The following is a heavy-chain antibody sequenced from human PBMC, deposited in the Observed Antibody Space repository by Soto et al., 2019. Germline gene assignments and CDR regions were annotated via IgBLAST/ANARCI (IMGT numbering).Heavy chain of an antibody. CDR2: IYYSGST. CDR3: ARDVERLRYYGMDV. V-gene: IGHV4-31*03. CDR1: GGSISSGGYY. J-gene: IGHJ6*02. D-gene: IGHD5-12*01. Sequence: SETLSLTCTVSGGSISSGGYYWSWIRQHPGKGLEWIGYIYYSGSTYYNPSLKSRVTISVDTSKNQFSLKLSSVTAADTAVYYCARDVERLRYYGMDVWGQGTTVTVSS.